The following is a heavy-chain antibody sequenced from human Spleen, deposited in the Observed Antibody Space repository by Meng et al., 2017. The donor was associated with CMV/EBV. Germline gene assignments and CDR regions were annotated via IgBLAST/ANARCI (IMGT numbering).Heavy chain of an antibody. D-gene: IGHD3-22*01. V-gene: IGHV1-2*02. J-gene: IGHJ4*02. CDR2: ITPNHGGT. CDR1: GYTFTDYY. CDR3: ARDFYSLTSGYGLCFDY. Sequence: GYTFTDYYLHWVRQAPGQGLEWMGWITPNHGGTNFAQNFKGRVTMTRDTSISTASMELSRLTSDDTAVYYCARDFYSLTSGYGLCFDYWGQGTLVTVSS.